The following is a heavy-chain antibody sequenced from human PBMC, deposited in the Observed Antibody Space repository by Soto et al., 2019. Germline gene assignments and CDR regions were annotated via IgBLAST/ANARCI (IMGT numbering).Heavy chain of an antibody. V-gene: IGHV3-30*18. CDR2: ISYDGSNK. J-gene: IGHJ6*02. CDR3: AKGFFQWLKSYYYGMDV. Sequence: GGSLRLSCAASGFTFSSYGMHWVRQAPGKGLEWVAVISYDGSNKYYADSVKGRFTISRDNSKNTLYLQMNSLRAEDTAVYYCAKGFFQWLKSYYYGMDVWGQGTTVTVSS. D-gene: IGHD6-19*01. CDR1: GFTFSSYG.